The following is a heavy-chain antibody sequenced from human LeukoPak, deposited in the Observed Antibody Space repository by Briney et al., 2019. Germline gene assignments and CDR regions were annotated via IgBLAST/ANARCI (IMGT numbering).Heavy chain of an antibody. Sequence: PSETLSLTCTVSGYSISSGYYWGWIRQPPGKGLEWIGSIYHSGSTYYNPSLKSRVTISVDTSKNQFSLKLSSVTAADTAVYYCARGLTTGTNDAFDIWGQGTMVTVSS. V-gene: IGHV4-38-2*02. CDR1: GYSISSGYY. CDR2: IYHSGST. CDR3: ARGLTTGTNDAFDI. D-gene: IGHD4-11*01. J-gene: IGHJ3*02.